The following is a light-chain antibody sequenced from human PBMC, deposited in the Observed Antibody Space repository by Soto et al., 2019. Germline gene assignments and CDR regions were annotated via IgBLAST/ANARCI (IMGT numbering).Light chain of an antibody. CDR1: SSNIGAGYD. V-gene: IGLV1-40*01. Sequence: QSVLTQPPSMSGAPGQRVTISCTGSSSNIGAGYDVHWYQQLPGTAPKLLIYANTNRPSGVPDRFSGSKSGTSASLAITGLHAEDEADYYCQSYDSSVIFGGGTKLTVL. J-gene: IGLJ2*01. CDR2: ANT. CDR3: QSYDSSVI.